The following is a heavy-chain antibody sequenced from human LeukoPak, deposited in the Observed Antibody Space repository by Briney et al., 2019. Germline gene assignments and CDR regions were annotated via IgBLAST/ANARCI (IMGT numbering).Heavy chain of an antibody. D-gene: IGHD3-22*01. CDR3: AKDMHYDSSGYYYVGFDY. V-gene: IGHV3-43*02. CDR2: ISGAGGST. Sequence: GGSLRLSCAASGFAFDDYTMHWVRQAPGKGLEWVSLISGAGGSTFYADSVKGRFTISRDNSKISLYLQMNSLRTEDTALYYCAKDMHYDSSGYYYVGFDYWGQGTLVTVSS. J-gene: IGHJ4*02. CDR1: GFAFDDYT.